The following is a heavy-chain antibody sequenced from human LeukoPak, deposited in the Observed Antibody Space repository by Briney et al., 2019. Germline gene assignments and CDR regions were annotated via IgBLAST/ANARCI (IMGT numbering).Heavy chain of an antibody. J-gene: IGHJ4*02. V-gene: IGHV4-59*08. CDR2: IYDSGST. CDR3: ARHEESGYDRFDH. D-gene: IGHD5-12*01. Sequence: SETVSLTCMGSGGSISRYYWSWLRQPPGKGREGIGYIYDSGSTNYKSPLTSRGTMSRDTCKHQYSLMLGYVYAANRAVYYCARHEESGYDRFDHWGQGTLVTVSS. CDR1: GGSISRYY.